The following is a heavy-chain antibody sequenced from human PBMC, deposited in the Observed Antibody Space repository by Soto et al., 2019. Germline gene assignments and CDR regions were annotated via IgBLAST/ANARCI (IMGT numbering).Heavy chain of an antibody. V-gene: IGHV4-61*01. D-gene: IGHD1-7*01. CDR2: IYYSGST. CDR3: ARDKEGYNWNYGYAFDI. CDR1: GGSFSSGSYY. J-gene: IGHJ3*02. Sequence: LSLTCTVSGGSFSSGSYYWSWIRQPPGKGLEWIGYIYYSGSTNYNPSLKSRVTISVDTSKNQFSLKLSSVTAADTAVYYCARDKEGYNWNYGYAFDIWGQGTMVTVSS.